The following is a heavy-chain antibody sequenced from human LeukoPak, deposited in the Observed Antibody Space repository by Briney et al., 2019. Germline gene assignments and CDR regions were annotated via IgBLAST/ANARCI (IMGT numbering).Heavy chain of an antibody. CDR3: ARDSNILARLVDR. Sequence: GGSLRLSCAASGFTFNSYAMSWVRQAPGKGLEWVSYISGSGASTYYADSVKGRFTVSRDNSKSTLYLQMNSLRAEDTATFYCARDSNILARLVDRWGQGTLVTVSS. J-gene: IGHJ5*02. D-gene: IGHD3-16*01. CDR2: ISGSGAST. V-gene: IGHV3-23*01. CDR1: GFTFNSYA.